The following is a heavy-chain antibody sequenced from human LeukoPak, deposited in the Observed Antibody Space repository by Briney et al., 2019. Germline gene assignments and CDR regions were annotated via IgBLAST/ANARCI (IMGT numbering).Heavy chain of an antibody. J-gene: IGHJ6*03. V-gene: IGHV3-9*01. Sequence: GGSLRLSCAASGFTFDDYAMRWVRHAPGKGVEGVSGISWNSGSIGYADSVKGRFTISRDNAKNSLYLQMNSLRAEDTALYYCAKDISEIQLPRYMDVWGKGTTVTVSS. CDR1: GFTFDDYA. CDR3: AKDISEIQLPRYMDV. D-gene: IGHD5-18*01. CDR2: ISWNSGSI.